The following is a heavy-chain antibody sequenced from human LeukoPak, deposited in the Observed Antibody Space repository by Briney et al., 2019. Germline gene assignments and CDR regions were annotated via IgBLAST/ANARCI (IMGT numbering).Heavy chain of an antibody. J-gene: IGHJ3*02. V-gene: IGHV3-7*01. D-gene: IGHD3-3*01. CDR2: IKQDGSEK. Sequence: GGSLRLSCAASGFTFSSYWMSWVRQAPGKGLEWVANIKQDGSEKYYVDSVKGRFTISRDNAKNSLYLQMNSLRAEDTAVYYCARVVDFWSGYFDAFDIWGHGTMVTVSS. CDR1: GFTFSSYW. CDR3: ARVVDFWSGYFDAFDI.